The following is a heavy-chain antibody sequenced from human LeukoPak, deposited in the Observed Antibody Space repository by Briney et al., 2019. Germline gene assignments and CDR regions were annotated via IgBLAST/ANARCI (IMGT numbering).Heavy chain of an antibody. CDR3: AELGITMIGGV. Sequence: GGSLRLSCAGSGFSFSSYGMHWVRQAPGKGLEWMAFIRSDGSNKYYADSVKGRFTISRDNAKNSLYLQMNSLRAEDTAVYYCAELGITMIGGVWGKGTTVTISS. V-gene: IGHV3-30*02. J-gene: IGHJ6*04. D-gene: IGHD3-10*02. CDR2: IRSDGSNK. CDR1: GFSFSSYG.